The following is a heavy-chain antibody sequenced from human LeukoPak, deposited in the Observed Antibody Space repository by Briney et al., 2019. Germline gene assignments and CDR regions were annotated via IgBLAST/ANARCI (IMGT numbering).Heavy chain of an antibody. CDR3: ARKDSSSWYQ. Sequence: GGSLRLSCAASGFTFSSYAMSWVRQAPGKGLEWVSAISGNGGSTYYADSVKGRFTISRDTSKNTLYLQMNTLRAEDTAVYYCARKDSSSWYQWGQGTLVTVSS. J-gene: IGHJ4*02. V-gene: IGHV3-23*01. CDR1: GFTFSSYA. D-gene: IGHD6-13*01. CDR2: ISGNGGST.